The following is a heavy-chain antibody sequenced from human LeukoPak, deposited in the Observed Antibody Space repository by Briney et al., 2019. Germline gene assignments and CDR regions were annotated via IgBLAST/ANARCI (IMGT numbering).Heavy chain of an antibody. D-gene: IGHD2-2*01. CDR3: TTGSVPAATAG. V-gene: IGHV3-15*01. J-gene: IGHJ4*02. CDR1: GFTFSNAW. CDR2: IKSKTDGGTA. Sequence: PGGSLRLSCAASGFTFSNAWMSWVRQAPGEGLEWVGRIKSKTDGGTADYAAPVKGRFTISRDDSKNTLYLQMNSLKTEDTAVYYCTTGSVPAATAGWGQGTLVTVSS.